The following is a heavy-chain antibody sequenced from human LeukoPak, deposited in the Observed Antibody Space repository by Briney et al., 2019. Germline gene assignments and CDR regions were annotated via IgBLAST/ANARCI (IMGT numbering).Heavy chain of an antibody. CDR3: ARDRGYKAFDI. D-gene: IGHD5-18*01. CDR1: GFTVSSNY. Sequence: AGGSLRLSCAASGFTVSSNYMSWVRQAPGKGLEWVANIKEDGSLTFYVDSVKGRFTISRDNAKNSLYLQMNSLRVDDTAVYYCARDRGYKAFDIWGQGTMVTVSS. J-gene: IGHJ3*02. V-gene: IGHV3-7*03. CDR2: IKEDGSLT.